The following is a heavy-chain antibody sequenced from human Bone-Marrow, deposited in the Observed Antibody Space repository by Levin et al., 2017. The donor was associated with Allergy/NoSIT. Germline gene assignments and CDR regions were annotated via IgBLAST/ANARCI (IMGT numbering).Heavy chain of an antibody. CDR3: AKRGEQWLVRAGYFQH. J-gene: IGHJ1*01. V-gene: IGHV3-23*01. CDR1: GFTFSSYA. CDR2: ISGSGGST. D-gene: IGHD6-19*01. Sequence: GGSLRLSCAASGFTFSSYAMSWVRQAPGKGLEWVSAISGSGGSTYYADSVKGRFTISRDNSKNTLYLQMNSLRAEDTAVYYCAKRGEQWLVRAGYFQHWGQGTLVTVSS.